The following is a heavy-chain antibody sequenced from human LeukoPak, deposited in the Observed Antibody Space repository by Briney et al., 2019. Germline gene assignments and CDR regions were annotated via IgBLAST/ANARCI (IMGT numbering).Heavy chain of an antibody. CDR1: GFNVSSNY. CDR2: IYSGGST. D-gene: IGHD4-17*01. CDR3: ARDFGDYLAFDI. V-gene: IGHV3-53*04. Sequence: GGSLRLSCAASGFNVSSNYMSWVRQAPGKGLEWVSVIYSGGSTYYADTVKGRFTISRHNSKNTLYLEMNSPRAEDTAVYYCARDFGDYLAFDIWGQGTIVTVSS. J-gene: IGHJ3*02.